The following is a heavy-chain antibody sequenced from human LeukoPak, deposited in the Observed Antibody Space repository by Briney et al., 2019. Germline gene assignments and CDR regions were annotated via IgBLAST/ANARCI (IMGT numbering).Heavy chain of an antibody. CDR3: AKSEAVAGIADY. D-gene: IGHD6-19*01. CDR2: ISGSGGST. CDR1: GFTFSSYA. Sequence: GGSLRLSCAASGFTFSSYAMSWVRQAPGKGLEWVSAISGSGGSTHYADSVKGRFTISRDNSKNTLYLQMNSLRAEDTAVYYCAKSEAVAGIADYWGQGTLVTVPS. J-gene: IGHJ4*02. V-gene: IGHV3-23*01.